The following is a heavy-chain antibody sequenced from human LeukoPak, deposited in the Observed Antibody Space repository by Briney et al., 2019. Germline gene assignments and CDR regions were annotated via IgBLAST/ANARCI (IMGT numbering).Heavy chain of an antibody. V-gene: IGHV4-4*07. J-gene: IGHJ3*02. CDR1: GGSLSSYY. Sequence: SETLSLTCTVSGGSLSSYYWSWIRQPAGEGLEWIGRIYGSGSTEYNPSLKSRATMSVDTSKSQFSLKLSSVTAADTAVYYCARTPDAFDIWGQGTMVTVSS. CDR2: IYGSGST. CDR3: ARTPDAFDI.